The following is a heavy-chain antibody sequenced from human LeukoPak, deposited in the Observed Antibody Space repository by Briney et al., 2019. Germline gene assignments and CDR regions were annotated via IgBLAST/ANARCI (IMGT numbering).Heavy chain of an antibody. V-gene: IGHV3-7*01. D-gene: IGHD3-10*01. CDR2: IKQDGGEK. Sequence: PGGSLRLSCAASGFTFSSYWMSWVRQAPGKGPEWVANIKQDGGEKYYVGSVKGRFTVSRDNAKNSLYLQMNSLRAEDTAVYYCAREWNYYGSGIMDVWGKGTTVTVSS. CDR3: AREWNYYGSGIMDV. J-gene: IGHJ6*04. CDR1: GFTFSSYW.